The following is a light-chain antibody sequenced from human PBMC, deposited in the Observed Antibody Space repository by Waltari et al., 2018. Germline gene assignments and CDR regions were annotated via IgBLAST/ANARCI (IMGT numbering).Light chain of an antibody. Sequence: SYELTQPPSVSVSLGQMARITCSGEALPKKYAYWYQQKPGQFPVLVIYKDSERPAGIPERFSGYSSGRIVALTISGVQAEDEADYYCLSADSSGTCYVVFGGGTKLTVL. CDR3: LSADSSGTCYVV. CDR1: ALPKKY. V-gene: IGLV3-16*01. J-gene: IGLJ2*01. CDR2: KDS.